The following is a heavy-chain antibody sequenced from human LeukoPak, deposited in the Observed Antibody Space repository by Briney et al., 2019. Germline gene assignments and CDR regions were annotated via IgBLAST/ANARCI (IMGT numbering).Heavy chain of an antibody. Sequence: SETLSLTCTVSGGSISSYYWSWIRQPPGKGLEWIGYIYYSGSTNYNPSLKSRVTISVDTSKNQFSLKLGSVTAADTAVYYCARYYDFWSGYPQAYYYYGMDVWGQGTTVTVSS. CDR3: ARYYDFWSGYPQAYYYYGMDV. CDR2: IYYSGST. V-gene: IGHV4-59*01. CDR1: GGSISSYY. J-gene: IGHJ6*02. D-gene: IGHD3-3*01.